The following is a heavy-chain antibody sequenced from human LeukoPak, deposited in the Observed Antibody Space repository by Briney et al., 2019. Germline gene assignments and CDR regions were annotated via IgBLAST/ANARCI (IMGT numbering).Heavy chain of an antibody. J-gene: IGHJ4*02. CDR1: GFTFSSYG. CDR3: AKDLVRIVVVPAAPDY. CDR2: ISYDGSNK. D-gene: IGHD2-2*01. V-gene: IGHV3-30*18. Sequence: GGSLRPSCAASGFTFSSYGMHWVRQAPGKGLEWVAVISYDGSNKYYADSVKGRFTISRDNSKNTLYLQMNSLRAEDTAVYYCAKDLVRIVVVPAAPDYWGQGTLVTVSS.